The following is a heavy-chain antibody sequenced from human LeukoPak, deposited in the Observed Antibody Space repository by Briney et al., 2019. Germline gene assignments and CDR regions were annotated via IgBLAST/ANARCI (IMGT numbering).Heavy chain of an antibody. J-gene: IGHJ4*02. CDR1: GGSFSGYY. CDR3: ASVFGYSYGYTRFDY. CDR2: INHSGST. Sequence: PSETLSLTCAVYGGSFSGYYWSWIRQPPGKGLEWIGEINHSGSTNYNPSLKSRVTISVDTSKNQFSLKLSSVTAADTAVYYCASVFGYSYGYTRFDYWGQGTLVTVSS. D-gene: IGHD5-18*01. V-gene: IGHV4-34*01.